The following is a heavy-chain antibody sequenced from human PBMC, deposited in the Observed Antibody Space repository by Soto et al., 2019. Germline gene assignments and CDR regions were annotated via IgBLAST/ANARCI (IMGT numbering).Heavy chain of an antibody. CDR1: GFTFSNFG. D-gene: IGHD1-20*01. J-gene: IGHJ4*02. V-gene: IGHV3-30*18. Sequence: QVELVESGGGVVQPGTSLRLSCSASGFTFSNFGMHWLRQAPGKGLEWVSIITYDGSRKHYIDSVKGRFTTSRDNSKNTLYLQMNSLRAEDTAVYYCAKDINTARDTYHDGAAYWGQGTRVTVSS. CDR2: ITYDGSRK. CDR3: AKDINTARDTYHDGAAY.